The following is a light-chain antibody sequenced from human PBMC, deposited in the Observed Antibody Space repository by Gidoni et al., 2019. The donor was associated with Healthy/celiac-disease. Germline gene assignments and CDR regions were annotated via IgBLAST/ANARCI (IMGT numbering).Light chain of an antibody. J-gene: IGKJ1*01. V-gene: IGKV4-1*01. CDR3: QQYYSTPPWT. CDR2: WAS. Sequence: DTVMTQSPDSLAVSLGERATTNCKSSQSVLYSSNNKNYLAWYQQKPGQPPKLLIYWASTRESGVTDRFSCSGSGTDFTLTISSLQAEDVAVYYCQQYYSTPPWTFGQGTKVEIK. CDR1: QSVLYSSNNKNY.